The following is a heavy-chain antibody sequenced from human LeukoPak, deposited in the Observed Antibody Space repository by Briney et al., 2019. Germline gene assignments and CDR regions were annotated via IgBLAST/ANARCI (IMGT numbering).Heavy chain of an antibody. CDR2: INWNGGGT. Sequence: PGGSLRLSCAASGFTFDDFGMTWVRQAPGKGLKWVSGINWNGGGTGYADSVKGRFTISRDNAKKILYLQMNSLRVEDTAVYYCARWELSGRVMERLSWIAHWGQGALVTVSS. CDR3: ARWELSGRVMERLSWIAH. D-gene: IGHD3-16*02. CDR1: GFTFDDFG. J-gene: IGHJ4*02. V-gene: IGHV3-20*04.